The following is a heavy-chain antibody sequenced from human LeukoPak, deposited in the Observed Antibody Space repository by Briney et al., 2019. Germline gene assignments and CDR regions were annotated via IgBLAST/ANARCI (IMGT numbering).Heavy chain of an antibody. CDR2: INPNSGET. CDR3: ARDSSSSWYLEL. V-gene: IGHV1-8*03. J-gene: IGHJ4*02. D-gene: IGHD6-13*01. CDR1: GYTFTNYD. Sequence: ASVKVSCKASGYTFTNYDINWVRQATGQEPEWMGYINPNSGETGYSQKFQGRVTITRDTSISTAYMEQRSLRAEDTAVYYCARDSSSSWYLELGGQGTLVTVSS.